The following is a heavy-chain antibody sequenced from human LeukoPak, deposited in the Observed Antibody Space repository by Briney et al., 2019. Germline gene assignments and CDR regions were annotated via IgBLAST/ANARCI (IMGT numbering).Heavy chain of an antibody. J-gene: IGHJ4*02. D-gene: IGHD5-24*01. CDR3: ASMSGYNPF. V-gene: IGHV3-30-3*01. Sequence: GRSLRLSCAASGFTFSSYAVHWVRQAPGKGLEWVAVISYDGSNKYYADSVKGRFTISRDNSKNTLYLQMNSLRAEDTAVYYCASMSGYNPFWGQGTLVTVSS. CDR1: GFTFSSYA. CDR2: ISYDGSNK.